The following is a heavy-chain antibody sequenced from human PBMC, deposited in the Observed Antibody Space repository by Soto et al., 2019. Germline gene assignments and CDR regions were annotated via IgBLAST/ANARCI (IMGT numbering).Heavy chain of an antibody. CDR2: IYYSGST. CDR1: GGSLSGYY. Sequence: SETLSLTCAVYGGSLSGYYWSWIRQPPGKGLEWIGYIYYSGSTYYNPSLKSRVTISVDTSKNQFSLKLSSVTAADTAVYYCARDLQYSRLFYGMDVWGQGTTVTVSS. CDR3: ARDLQYSRLFYGMDV. D-gene: IGHD6-13*01. J-gene: IGHJ6*02. V-gene: IGHV4-31*11.